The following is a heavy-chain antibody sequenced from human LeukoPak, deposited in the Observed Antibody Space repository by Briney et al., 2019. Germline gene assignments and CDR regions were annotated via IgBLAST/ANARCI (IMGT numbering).Heavy chain of an antibody. CDR2: VYNSGKT. CDR1: GLTVRDNF. D-gene: IGHD3-10*01. J-gene: IGHJ4*02. Sequence: GGSLRLSCSVSGLTVRDNFFDWVRQAPGKGLEWVSIVYNSGKTFYGDSVKGRFTISRDRSKNTLYLQMNRLRVEDTAVYYCVGGGFDYWGQGALVTVSS. CDR3: VGGGFDY. V-gene: IGHV3-66*01.